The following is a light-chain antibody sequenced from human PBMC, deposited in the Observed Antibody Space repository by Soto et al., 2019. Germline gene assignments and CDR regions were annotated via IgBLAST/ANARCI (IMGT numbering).Light chain of an antibody. CDR2: GAS. CDR1: QSLTSN. CDR3: QQYNDWPSHIT. J-gene: IGKJ3*01. V-gene: IGKV3-15*01. Sequence: EIVMTHSPATLSVSPGERATLSCSASQSLTSNLAWYQQKPGQAPRLLIYGASTRATGIPARFSGSGSGTEFTLTISSLQSEDFAVYYCQQYNDWPSHITFGPGTKVDL.